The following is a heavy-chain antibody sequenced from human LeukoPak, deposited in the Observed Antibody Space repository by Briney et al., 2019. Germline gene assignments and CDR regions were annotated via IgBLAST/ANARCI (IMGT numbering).Heavy chain of an antibody. CDR1: GFTFSNAW. D-gene: IGHD1-14*01. J-gene: IGHJ4*02. Sequence: PGGSLRLSCAASGFTFSNAWMSWVRQAPGKGLEWVGRIKSKTDGWTTDYAAPVKGRFTISRDDSKNTLYLQMNSLKTEDTAVYYCTTAPQDSVDYWGQGTLVTVSS. CDR2: IKSKTDGWTT. CDR3: TTAPQDSVDY. V-gene: IGHV3-15*01.